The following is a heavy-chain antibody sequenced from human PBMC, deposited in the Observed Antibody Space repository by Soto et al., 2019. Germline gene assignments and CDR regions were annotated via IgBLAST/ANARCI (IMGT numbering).Heavy chain of an antibody. J-gene: IGHJ4*02. V-gene: IGHV3-48*02. Sequence: EVQLVESGGGLVQPGGSLRLSCAASGFTFSGYNMNWVRQAPGKGLEWISCIKSDSSGTWYADSVKGRFTMSRDKAKNSLYLQMNSLRDEDTAVYFCARDSNWSSDYWGQGTLVAVSS. CDR3: ARDSNWSSDY. CDR2: IKSDSSGT. D-gene: IGHD1-1*01. CDR1: GFTFSGYN.